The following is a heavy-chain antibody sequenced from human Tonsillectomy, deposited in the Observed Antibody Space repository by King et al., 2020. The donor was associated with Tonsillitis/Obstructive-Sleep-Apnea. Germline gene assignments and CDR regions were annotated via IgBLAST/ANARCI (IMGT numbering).Heavy chain of an antibody. V-gene: IGHV3-33*01. CDR1: GVTFGKYG. CDR3: AGSLCGGDCCRDY. Sequence: GGGGGRPGRSRRLSGAASGVTFGKYGRNGVRQAPGKGREWVALIWYDGSNKYYADSGKGRFTISRDNSKNTLYLQMNSWGAEDTALYYCAGSLCGGDCCRDYWGRGILVTVSS. CDR2: IWYDGSNK. J-gene: IGHJ4*02. D-gene: IGHD2-21*02.